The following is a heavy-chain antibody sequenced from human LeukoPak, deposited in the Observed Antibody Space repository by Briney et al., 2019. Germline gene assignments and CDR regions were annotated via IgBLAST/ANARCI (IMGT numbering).Heavy chain of an antibody. CDR3: ASWGWGDIVVVPAATDAFDI. CDR2: IYYSGST. V-gene: IGHV4-39*01. CDR1: GGSISSSSYY. D-gene: IGHD2-2*01. J-gene: IGHJ3*02. Sequence: SETLSLTCTVSGGSISSSSYYWGWIRQPPGKGLEWIGSIYYSGSTYYNPSLKSRVTLSVDTSKNQFSLKLSSVTAADTAVYYCASWGWGDIVVVPAATDAFDIWGQGTMVTVSS.